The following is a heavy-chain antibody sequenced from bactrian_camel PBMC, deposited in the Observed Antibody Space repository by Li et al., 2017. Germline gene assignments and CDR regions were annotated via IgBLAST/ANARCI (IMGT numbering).Heavy chain of an antibody. CDR2: INFDGIT. J-gene: IGHJ4*01. CDR3: NLLCSAARTLQY. Sequence: HVQLVESGGGSVQAGGSLRLSCASSEVMHRRYCSMGWYRQAPGKEREMVSTINFDGITSYDDFVKGRFTISQDNAKNTIYLQMNSLKPEDTAVYYCNLLCSAARTLQYWGQGTQVTVS. D-gene: IGHD2*01. CDR1: EVMHRRYC. V-gene: IGHV3S55*01.